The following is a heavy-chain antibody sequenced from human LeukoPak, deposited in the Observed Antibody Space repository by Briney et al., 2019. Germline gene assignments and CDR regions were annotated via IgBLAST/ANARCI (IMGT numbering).Heavy chain of an antibody. Sequence: GESLKISCKGSGYSFTSYWIGWVRQMPGKGLEWMGIIYPGDSDTRDSPSFQGQVTISADKSISTAYLQWSSLKASDPAMYYCARQNRYCSGGSCYDNDYWGQGTLVTVSS. CDR3: ARQNRYCSGGSCYDNDY. D-gene: IGHD2-15*01. CDR1: GYSFTSYW. V-gene: IGHV5-51*01. CDR2: IYPGDSDT. J-gene: IGHJ4*02.